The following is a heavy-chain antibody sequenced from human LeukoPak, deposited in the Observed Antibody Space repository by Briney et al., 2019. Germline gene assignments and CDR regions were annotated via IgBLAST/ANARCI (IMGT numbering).Heavy chain of an antibody. Sequence: ASVKVSCKASGYTFTSYEINWVRQATGQGLEWMGWMNVNSGNTGYAQKFQGRVTMTRSTSISTAYMELSSLRSDDTAVYYCARGRGSRSFDYWGQGTLVTVSS. J-gene: IGHJ4*02. V-gene: IGHV1-8*01. CDR2: MNVNSGNT. D-gene: IGHD1-14*01. CDR3: ARGRGSRSFDY. CDR1: GYTFTSYE.